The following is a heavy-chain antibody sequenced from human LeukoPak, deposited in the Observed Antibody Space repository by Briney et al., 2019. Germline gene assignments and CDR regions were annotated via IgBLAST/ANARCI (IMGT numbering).Heavy chain of an antibody. V-gene: IGHV4-34*01. CDR3: ARTGGYLGGFDRGRFDY. Sequence: PSQTLSLTCAVYGGSFSGYYWSWIRQPPGKGLEWIGEINHSGSTNYNPSLKSRVTISVDTSKNQFSLKLSSVTAADTAVYYCARTGGYLGGFDRGRFDYWGQGTLVTVSS. J-gene: IGHJ4*02. CDR2: INHSGST. CDR1: GGSFSGYY. D-gene: IGHD1-26*01.